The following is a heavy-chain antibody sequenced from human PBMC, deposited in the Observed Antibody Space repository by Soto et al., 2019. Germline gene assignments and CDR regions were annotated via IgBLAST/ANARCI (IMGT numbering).Heavy chain of an antibody. V-gene: IGHV1-46*01. Sequence: ASVKVSCKASGYTFTSYYMHWVRQAPGQGLEWMGIINPSGGSTSYAQKFQGRVTMTRDTSTSTVYMELSSRRSEDTAVYYCAREPFPGIAVAGEIGYYYYGMDVWGQGTTVTVSS. CDR2: INPSGGST. D-gene: IGHD6-19*01. CDR1: GYTFTSYY. CDR3: AREPFPGIAVAGEIGYYYYGMDV. J-gene: IGHJ6*02.